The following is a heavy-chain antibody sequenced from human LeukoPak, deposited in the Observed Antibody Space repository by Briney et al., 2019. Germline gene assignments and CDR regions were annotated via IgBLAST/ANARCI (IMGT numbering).Heavy chain of an antibody. V-gene: IGHV5-10-1*01. CDR3: ARPGDGGYVYFDQ. J-gene: IGHJ4*02. D-gene: IGHD5-12*01. CDR2: IDPTDSDT. Sequence: HGESLKISCKATGYRFTAYWISWVRQMPGKGLGWMGRIDPTDSDTDYSPSFQGHVTIPADKSISTVYLQWNSLRASDSAMYYCARPGDGGYVYFDQWGQGTLVTVSS. CDR1: GYRFTAYW.